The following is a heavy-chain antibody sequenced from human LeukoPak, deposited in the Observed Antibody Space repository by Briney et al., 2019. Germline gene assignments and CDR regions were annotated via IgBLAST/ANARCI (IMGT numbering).Heavy chain of an antibody. J-gene: IGHJ5*02. V-gene: IGHV3-21*01. CDR2: ISSSSSYI. CDR3: ARESGDYSTPGWFDP. Sequence: PGGSLRLSCAASGFIFSSYSMNWVRQAPGKGLEWVSSISSSSSYIYYADSVKGRFTISRDNAKNSLYLQMNSLRAEDTAVYYCARESGDYSTPGWFDPWGQGTLVTVSS. CDR1: GFIFSSYS. D-gene: IGHD4-11*01.